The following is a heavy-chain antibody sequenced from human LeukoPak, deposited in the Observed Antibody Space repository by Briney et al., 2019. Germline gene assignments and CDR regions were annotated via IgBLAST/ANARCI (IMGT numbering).Heavy chain of an antibody. CDR1: GGTFSSYA. Sequence: SVKVSCKASGGTFSSYAISWVRQAPGQGLEWMGGIIPIFGTANYAQKFQGRVTITADESTSTAYMELSSLRSEDTAVYYCATGGSGSYLPYYMDVWGKGTTVTVSS. D-gene: IGHD1-26*01. CDR2: IIPIFGTA. V-gene: IGHV1-69*13. CDR3: ATGGSGSYLPYYMDV. J-gene: IGHJ6*03.